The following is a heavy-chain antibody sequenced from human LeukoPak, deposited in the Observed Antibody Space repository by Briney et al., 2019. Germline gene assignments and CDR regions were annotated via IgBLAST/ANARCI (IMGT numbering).Heavy chain of an antibody. Sequence: GRSLRLSCAASGFSFSSYGMQWVRKAPGKGLEGVAVISYDGTNKYYADSVKARYTISRDNSKNTLYLQMNSLRTEDTAVYYCAKGLLGYCSTSACYPFDYWGQGTLVTVYS. CDR1: GFSFSSYG. CDR3: AKGLLGYCSTSACYPFDY. CDR2: ISYDGTNK. V-gene: IGHV3-30*18. D-gene: IGHD2-2*01. J-gene: IGHJ4*02.